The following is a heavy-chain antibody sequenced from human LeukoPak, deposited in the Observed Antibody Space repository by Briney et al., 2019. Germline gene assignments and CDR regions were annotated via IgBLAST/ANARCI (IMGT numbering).Heavy chain of an antibody. J-gene: IGHJ4*02. CDR1: GFTFNNYG. D-gene: IGHD2-2*02. CDR3: ATHCSSTSCYMY. V-gene: IGHV3-33*01. CDR2: IWYDGSNK. Sequence: PGRSLRLSCAAPGFTFNNYGMHWVRQAPGKGLEWVAVIWYDGSNKYYADSVKGRFTISRDNPKNTLYLQMNSLRAEDTAVYYCATHCSSTSCYMYWGQGTLVTVSS.